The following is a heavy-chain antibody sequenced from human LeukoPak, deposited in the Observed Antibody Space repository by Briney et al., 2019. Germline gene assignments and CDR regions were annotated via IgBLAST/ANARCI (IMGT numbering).Heavy chain of an antibody. D-gene: IGHD3-16*02. J-gene: IGHJ6*03. V-gene: IGHV4-59*12. CDR3: ARVIYDYVWGSYRYLYYYYMDV. CDR2: IYYSGST. CDR1: GGSISSYY. Sequence: SETLSLTCTVSGGSISSYYWSWIRQPPGKGLEWIGYIYYSGSTNYNPSLKSRVTISVDTSKNQFSLKLSSVTAADTAVYYCARVIYDYVWGSYRYLYYYYMDVWGKGTTVTVSS.